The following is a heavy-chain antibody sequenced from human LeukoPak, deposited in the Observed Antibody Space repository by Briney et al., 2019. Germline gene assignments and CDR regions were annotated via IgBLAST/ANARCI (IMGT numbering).Heavy chain of an antibody. CDR3: ARDWKTNSFDY. J-gene: IGHJ4*02. CDR2: IYYDGSNI. CDR1: EFTFTTYG. Sequence: PGGSLTLSCAASEFTFTTYGVHWVRQAPGKGLEWVAFIYYDGSNIYYADYVKGRFTISRDISKNALYLQMDSLRAEDTAIYYCARDWKTNSFDYWGQGTLVTVSS. D-gene: IGHD1-1*01. V-gene: IGHV3-33*01.